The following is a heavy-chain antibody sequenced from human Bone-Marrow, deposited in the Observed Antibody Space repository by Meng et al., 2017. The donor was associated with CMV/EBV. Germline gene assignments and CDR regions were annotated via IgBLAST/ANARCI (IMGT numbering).Heavy chain of an antibody. CDR1: GFTFDDYA. Sequence: SLKISCAASGFTFDDYAIHWVRQAPGKGLEWVSGITWNSGSIGYADSVKGRFTISRDNAKNSLYLQMNSLRAEDTALYYCVKDTNHDFWTANDAFDIWAQGTMVTVSS. CDR2: ITWNSGSI. D-gene: IGHD3/OR15-3a*01. CDR3: VKDTNHDFWTANDAFDI. V-gene: IGHV3-9*01. J-gene: IGHJ3*02.